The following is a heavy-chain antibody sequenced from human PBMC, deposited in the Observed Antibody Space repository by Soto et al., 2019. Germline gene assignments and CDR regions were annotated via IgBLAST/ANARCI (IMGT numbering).Heavy chain of an antibody. CDR1: GFSLSTSGMC. CDR2: IDWDDDK. D-gene: IGHD3-22*01. CDR3: ARYYYDSSGYSNDAFDI. V-gene: IGHV2-70*01. J-gene: IGHJ3*02. Sequence: SGPTLVNPTQTLTLTCTFSGFSLSTSGMCVSWIRQPPGKALEWLALIDWDDDKYYSTSLKTRLTISKDTSKNQVVLTMTNIDPVDTATYYCARYYYDSSGYSNDAFDIWGQGTMVTVSS.